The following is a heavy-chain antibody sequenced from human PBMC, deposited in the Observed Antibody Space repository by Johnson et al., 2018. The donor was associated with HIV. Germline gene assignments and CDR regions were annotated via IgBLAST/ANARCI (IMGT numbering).Heavy chain of an antibody. D-gene: IGHD6-13*01. CDR3: ARRCNISSVSHDAFNI. Sequence: EQLVESGGGVVRPGGSLRLYCAASGFTLDDYDMSWVRQAPGKGLEWVSNINWNGGSTGYADSVKGRFTISRDNAKNSLYLQMNSLRAEDTAVYYCARRCNISSVSHDAFNIWGQGPTISVAS. CDR2: INWNGGST. J-gene: IGHJ3*02. CDR1: GFTLDDYD. V-gene: IGHV3-20*04.